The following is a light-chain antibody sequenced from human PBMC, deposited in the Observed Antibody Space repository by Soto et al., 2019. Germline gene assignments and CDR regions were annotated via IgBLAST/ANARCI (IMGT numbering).Light chain of an antibody. J-gene: IGKJ1*01. CDR1: QSISSNY. Sequence: EIVLTQSPGTLSLSPWERATLSCRASQSISSNYLAWYQQKPGQAPRLLIYGASSRATGIPDRFSGSGSGTDFTLTISRLEPEDSAIYYCQQYGSWTFGQGTKVEIK. V-gene: IGKV3-20*01. CDR2: GAS. CDR3: QQYGSWT.